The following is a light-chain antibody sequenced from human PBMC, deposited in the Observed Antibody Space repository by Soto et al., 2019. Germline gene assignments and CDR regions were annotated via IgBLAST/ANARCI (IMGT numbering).Light chain of an antibody. CDR2: EVS. CDR3: SSYTTGSTLYV. V-gene: IGLV2-14*01. CDR1: SSDIGNYNY. Sequence: QSVLTQPASVSGSPGQSITISCTGTSSDIGNYNYVSWYQQHPGKAPKLMISEVSNRPSGVSNRFSGSKSGNTASLTISGLQAEDEADYYCSSYTTGSTLYVFGSGTKLTVL. J-gene: IGLJ1*01.